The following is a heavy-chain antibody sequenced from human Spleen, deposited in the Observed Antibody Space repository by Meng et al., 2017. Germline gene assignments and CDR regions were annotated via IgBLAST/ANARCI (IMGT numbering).Heavy chain of an antibody. V-gene: IGHV3-30*18. CDR3: AKDLGVGGTLGLIDH. J-gene: IGHJ4*02. CDR1: GFTFSGVA. CDR2: ISYDGNIK. Sequence: QVQLVESGGGLVKPGGSLGLSCAASGFTFSGVAMHWVRQAPGKGLEWVAVISYDGNIKYYADSVKGRFTISRDNSKNTLFLQMNSLRVEDTAVYYCAKDLGVGGTLGLIDHWGQGTLVTVSS. D-gene: IGHD1-26*01.